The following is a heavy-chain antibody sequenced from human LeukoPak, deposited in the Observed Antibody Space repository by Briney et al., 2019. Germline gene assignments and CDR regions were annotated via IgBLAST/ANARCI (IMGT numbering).Heavy chain of an antibody. CDR3: AKDFESMGYYDFRSGQTNAHDY. D-gene: IGHD3-3*01. CDR1: GFTFSSYA. CDR2: ISGSGGST. Sequence: GGSLRLSCAASGFTFSSYAMSWVRQAPGKGLEWVSAISGSGGSTYYADSVKGRFTISRDNSKNTLYLQMNSLRAEDTAVYYCAKDFESMGYYDFRSGQTNAHDYWGQGTLVTVSS. V-gene: IGHV3-23*01. J-gene: IGHJ4*02.